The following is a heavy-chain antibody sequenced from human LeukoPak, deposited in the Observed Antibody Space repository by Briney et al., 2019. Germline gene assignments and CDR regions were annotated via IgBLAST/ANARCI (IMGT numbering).Heavy chain of an antibody. V-gene: IGHV2-5*02. Sequence: SGPTLVKPTQTLTLTCTFSGFSLSTSGVGVGWIRQPPGKALEWLALIYWDDDKRYSPSLKSRLTITKDTSKNQVVLTMTNMDPVDTATYYCAHSSRYDSSGYPLNWFDPWGQGTLVTVSS. CDR3: AHSSRYDSSGYPLNWFDP. CDR1: GFSLSTSGVG. J-gene: IGHJ5*02. CDR2: IYWDDDK. D-gene: IGHD3-22*01.